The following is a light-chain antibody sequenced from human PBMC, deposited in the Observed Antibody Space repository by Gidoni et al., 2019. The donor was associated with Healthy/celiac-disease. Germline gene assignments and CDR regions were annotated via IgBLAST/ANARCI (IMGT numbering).Light chain of an antibody. CDR3: QQSYSTPMCS. Sequence: DIQMTQSPSSLSASVGDRVTITCRASQSLSSYLNWYQQKPGKARKLLIYAASSLQSGVPSRFSGSGSGTDFTLTISSLQPEDFATYYCQQSYSTPMCSFGQGTKLEIK. CDR1: QSLSSY. J-gene: IGKJ2*04. V-gene: IGKV1-39*01. CDR2: AAS.